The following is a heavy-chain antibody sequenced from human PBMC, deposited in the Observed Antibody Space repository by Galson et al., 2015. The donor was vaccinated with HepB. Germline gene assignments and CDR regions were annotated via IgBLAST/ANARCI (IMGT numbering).Heavy chain of an antibody. V-gene: IGHV3-73*01. CDR2: IRSKANSYAT. D-gene: IGHD5-18*01. CDR3: TRLSWDTAMVTDAFDI. Sequence: SLRLSCAASGFTFSDSAMHWVRQASGKGLEWVGRIRSKANSYATTYAASVKGRFTVSRDDSKNTAYLQMNSLKTEDTAVYYCTRLSWDTAMVTDAFDIWGQGTMVTVSS. CDR1: GFTFSDSA. J-gene: IGHJ3*02.